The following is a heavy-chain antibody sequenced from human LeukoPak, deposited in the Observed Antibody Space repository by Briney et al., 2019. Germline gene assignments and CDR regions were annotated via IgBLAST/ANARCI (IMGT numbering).Heavy chain of an antibody. V-gene: IGHV3-53*01. D-gene: IGHD6-13*01. J-gene: IGHJ5*02. Sequence: GGSLRLSCAASGFTVSNYYMSWVRQAPGKGLEWVSDIYTDDRTYYADSVKGRFTISRDDSKNMLFLQMDSLRVEDTAVYYCARDRAAADPWGQGTLVTVSS. CDR1: GFTVSNYY. CDR3: ARDRAAADP. CDR2: IYTDDRT.